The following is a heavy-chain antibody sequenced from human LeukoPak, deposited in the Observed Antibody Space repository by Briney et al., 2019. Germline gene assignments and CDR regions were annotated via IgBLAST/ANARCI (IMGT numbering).Heavy chain of an antibody. J-gene: IGHJ5*01. CDR3: VRGGTYWTVS. Sequence: GGSLRLSCAASGFIFSDSYMSWVRQAPGKGLEWVATIKTDGSEKFHVDSVSGRFTISRDNTKDSLFLQMNSLRVDDTAVYYCVRGGTYWTVSWGQGTLVTVSS. V-gene: IGHV3-7*01. CDR1: GFIFSDSY. CDR2: IKTDGSEK.